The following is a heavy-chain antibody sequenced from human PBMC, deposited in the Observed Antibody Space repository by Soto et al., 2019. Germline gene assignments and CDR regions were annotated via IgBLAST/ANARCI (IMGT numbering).Heavy chain of an antibody. Sequence: QVQLVQAGAEGKKPGSSVKVSCKASGGTFSSYAISWVRQAPGQGLGWMGGIIPIFGTANYAQKFQGRVKITADESTSTAYMELSSLRSVDTAVYYCARGSNPNTYYGMDVWGQGTTVTVSS. V-gene: IGHV1-69*01. D-gene: IGHD4-4*01. J-gene: IGHJ6*02. CDR3: ARGSNPNTYYGMDV. CDR1: GGTFSSYA. CDR2: IIPIFGTA.